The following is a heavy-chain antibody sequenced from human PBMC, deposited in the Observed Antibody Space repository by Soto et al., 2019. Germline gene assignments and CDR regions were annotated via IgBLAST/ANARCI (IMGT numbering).Heavy chain of an antibody. Sequence: PSETLSLTCTVSGGSVSSGSYYWSWLRQPPGKGLEWIGYIYYSGSTNYNPSLKSRVTISVDTSKNQFSLKLSSVTAADTAVYYCARDRLEWSIAAARGCGMDVWGQGTTVTVSS. CDR2: IYYSGST. J-gene: IGHJ6*02. V-gene: IGHV4-61*01. D-gene: IGHD6-6*01. CDR3: ARDRLEWSIAAARGCGMDV. CDR1: GGSVSSGSYY.